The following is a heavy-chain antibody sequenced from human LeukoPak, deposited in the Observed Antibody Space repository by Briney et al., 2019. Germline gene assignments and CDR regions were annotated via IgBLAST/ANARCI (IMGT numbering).Heavy chain of an antibody. V-gene: IGHV3-33*01. CDR3: ARDSEVGATKGPYYFDY. Sequence: GGSLRLSCAASGFTFSSYGMHWVRQAPGKGLEWVAVIWYDGSNKYYADSVKGRFTISRDNSKNTLYLQMNSLRAEDTAVYYCARDSEVGATKGPYYFDYWGQGTLVTVSS. D-gene: IGHD1-26*01. J-gene: IGHJ4*02. CDR2: IWYDGSNK. CDR1: GFTFSSYG.